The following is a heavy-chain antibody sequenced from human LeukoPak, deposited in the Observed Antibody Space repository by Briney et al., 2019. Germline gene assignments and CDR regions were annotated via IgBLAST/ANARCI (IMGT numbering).Heavy chain of an antibody. CDR3: AKISGGSGYLLGGQLKKHY. CDR1: GFTFSSYG. J-gene: IGHJ4*02. Sequence: TGGSLRLSCAASGFTFSSYGMHWVRQAPGKGLEWVAFIRYDGSNKYYADSVKGRFTISRDNSKNTLYLQMNSLRAEDTAVYYCAKISGGSGYLLGGQLKKHYWGQGTLVTVSS. D-gene: IGHD3-22*01. V-gene: IGHV3-30*02. CDR2: IRYDGSNK.